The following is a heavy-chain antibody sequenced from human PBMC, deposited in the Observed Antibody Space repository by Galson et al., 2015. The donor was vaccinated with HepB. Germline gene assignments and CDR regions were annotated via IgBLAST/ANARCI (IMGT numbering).Heavy chain of an antibody. CDR1: GGSFSGYY. V-gene: IGHV4-34*01. CDR2: INHSGST. Sequence: SETLSLTCAVYGGSFSGYYWSWIRQPPGKGLEWIGEINHSGSTNYNPSLKSRVTISVDTSKNQFSLKLSSVTAADTAVYYCARGQRYGGNSNRGLYYYYYGMDVWGQGTTVTVSS. J-gene: IGHJ6*02. D-gene: IGHD4-23*01. CDR3: ARGQRYGGNSNRGLYYYYYGMDV.